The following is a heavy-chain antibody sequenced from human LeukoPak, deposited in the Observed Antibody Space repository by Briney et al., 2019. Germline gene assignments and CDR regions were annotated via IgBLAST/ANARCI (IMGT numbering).Heavy chain of an antibody. Sequence: QAGGSLRLSCAASGFTFSSTWMHWVRQTPGKGLVWVSRMNSDASTTNYADSVKGRFTVSRDNAKNTLFLQMTNLRAEDTAVYYCATAGRYYLDNWGQGTLVTVSS. CDR2: MNSDASTT. CDR1: GFTFSSTW. CDR3: ATAGRYYLDN. V-gene: IGHV3-74*01. J-gene: IGHJ4*02.